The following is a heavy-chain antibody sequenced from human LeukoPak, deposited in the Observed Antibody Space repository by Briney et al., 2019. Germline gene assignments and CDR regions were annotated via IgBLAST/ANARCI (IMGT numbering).Heavy chain of an antibody. D-gene: IGHD3-3*02. Sequence: GGSLRLSCAAFGFIFSNNWMSWVRQAPGKGLEWVANIKEDGSEKYYVDSVKGRFTISRDNAKNSLYLQMNSLRAEDTAVYYCARGIGDIRGQGTMVTVSS. J-gene: IGHJ3*02. V-gene: IGHV3-7*01. CDR2: IKEDGSEK. CDR3: ARGIGDI. CDR1: GFIFSNNW.